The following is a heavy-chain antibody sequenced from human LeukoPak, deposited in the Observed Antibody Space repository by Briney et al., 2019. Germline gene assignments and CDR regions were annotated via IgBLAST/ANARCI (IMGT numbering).Heavy chain of an antibody. J-gene: IGHJ4*02. CDR3: AKEMATTPCFDY. V-gene: IGHV3-9*01. CDR1: GFTFDDYA. CDR2: ISWNSGSI. D-gene: IGHD5-24*01. Sequence: GGSLRLSCVASGFTFDDYAMHWVRQAPGKGLEWVSGISWNSGSIGYADSVKGRFTISRDNAKNSLYLQMNSLRAEDTALYYCAKEMATTPCFDYWGQGTLVTVSS.